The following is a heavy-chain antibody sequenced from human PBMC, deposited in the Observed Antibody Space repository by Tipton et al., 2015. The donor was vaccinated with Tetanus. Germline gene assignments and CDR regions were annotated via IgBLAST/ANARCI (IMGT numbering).Heavy chain of an antibody. CDR3: ARAADCSGGSCFSGDFDN. V-gene: IGHV3-33*01. J-gene: IGHJ4*02. Sequence: SLRLSCAASGFIFSSYGIHWVRQAPGKGLEWVAVSWYDGTDQYYADSVKGRFTLSRDNSKNTLYLEMNSLRAEDTALYYCARAADCSGGSCFSGDFDNWGQGTQVPVSS. CDR1: GFIFSSYG. D-gene: IGHD2-15*01. CDR2: SWYDGTDQ.